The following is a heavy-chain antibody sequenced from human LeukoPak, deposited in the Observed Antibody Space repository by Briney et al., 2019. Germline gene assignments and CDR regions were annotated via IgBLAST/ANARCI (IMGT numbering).Heavy chain of an antibody. CDR1: GFTFSSYA. Sequence: PGGSLRLSCAASGFTFSSYAMSWVRQAPGKGLEWVSAISGSGGSTYYADSVKGRFTISRDSSKNTLYLQMNSLRAEDTAVYYCAKGSSYSYGLFDYWGQGTLVTVSS. V-gene: IGHV3-23*01. J-gene: IGHJ4*02. CDR2: ISGSGGST. D-gene: IGHD5-18*01. CDR3: AKGSSYSYGLFDY.